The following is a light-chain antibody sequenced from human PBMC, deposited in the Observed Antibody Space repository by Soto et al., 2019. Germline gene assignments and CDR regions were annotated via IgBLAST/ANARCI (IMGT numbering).Light chain of an antibody. CDR3: QQYSSSPWT. CDR1: QSVDSSY. Sequence: EIVLTQSPGTLSLSPGERATLSCRASQSVDSSYLAWYQQKPGQAPRLLIYGASTRATGIPDRFSGSGSGTDFTLTISRLEPEDFAVYSCQQYSSSPWTFGQGTKVEIK. CDR2: GAS. V-gene: IGKV3-20*01. J-gene: IGKJ1*01.